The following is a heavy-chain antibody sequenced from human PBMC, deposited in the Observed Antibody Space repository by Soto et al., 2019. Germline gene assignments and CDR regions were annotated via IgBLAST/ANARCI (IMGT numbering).Heavy chain of an antibody. CDR2: ISAYNGNT. D-gene: IGHD2-15*01. CDR1: GYTFTSYG. V-gene: IGHV1-18*04. Sequence: GASVKVSCKASGYTFTSYGISWVRPAPGPGLEWMGWISAYNGNTNYAQKLQGRVTMTTDTSTSTAYMELRSLRSDDTAVYYCARDSKTHIPRYCSGGSCLRVPAYWGQGTLVTVSS. J-gene: IGHJ4*02. CDR3: ARDSKTHIPRYCSGGSCLRVPAY.